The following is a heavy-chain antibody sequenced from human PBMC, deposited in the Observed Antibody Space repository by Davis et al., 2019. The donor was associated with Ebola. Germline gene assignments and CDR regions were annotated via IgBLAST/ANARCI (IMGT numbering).Heavy chain of an antibody. CDR3: ATELTGDAFDV. V-gene: IGHV3-48*04. D-gene: IGHD7-27*01. CDR1: GFTFSSYN. J-gene: IGHJ3*01. Sequence: PGGSLRLSCAASGFTFSSYNMNWVRQAPGKGLEWVSYISSSSSTIYYADSVKGRFTISRDNASLHLQMGSLRAEDTAVYYCATELTGDAFDVWGRGTMVTVS. CDR2: ISSSSSTI.